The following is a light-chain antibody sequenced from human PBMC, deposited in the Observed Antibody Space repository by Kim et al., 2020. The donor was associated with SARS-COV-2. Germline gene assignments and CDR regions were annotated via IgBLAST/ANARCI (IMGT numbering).Light chain of an antibody. V-gene: IGLV2-14*01. Sequence: QSALTQPASVAGSRGQSITISCTGTSSDVGGYNYVSWYQQHPGKAPKLMIYDVSKRPSGVSNRFSGSKSGNTASLTISGLQAEDEADYYCSSYTSSSTWVFGTGTKVTVL. CDR1: SSDVGGYNY. CDR2: DVS. CDR3: SSYTSSSTWV. J-gene: IGLJ1*01.